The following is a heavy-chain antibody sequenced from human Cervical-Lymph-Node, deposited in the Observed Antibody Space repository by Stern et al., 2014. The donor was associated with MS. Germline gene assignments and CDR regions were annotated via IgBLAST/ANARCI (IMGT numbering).Heavy chain of an antibody. V-gene: IGHV5-51*01. J-gene: IGHJ4*02. CDR3: ATLYSSSSFDY. D-gene: IGHD6-6*01. CDR1: GYSFTSYW. Sequence: EVQLVQSGAEVKKPGESLKISCAGSGYSFTSYWIGWVRQMPGKGLEWMGIIYPGDSYTRYSPSFQGQVTMSADKSISTACLQWSSLRASDTAVYYCATLYSSSSFDYWGQGTLVTVSS. CDR2: IYPGDSYT.